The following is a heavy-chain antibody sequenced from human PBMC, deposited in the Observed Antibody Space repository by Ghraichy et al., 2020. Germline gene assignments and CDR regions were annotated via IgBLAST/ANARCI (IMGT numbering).Heavy chain of an antibody. CDR3: ARGHSGRWYFPFDY. Sequence: SQTLSLTCNVSGDSIRRDYWNWIRQPPEKGLEWIGYIEYTGTTNSNPSLKSRVTISIDTSKKQFSLKMTSVTSADTAVYYCARGHSGRWYFPFDYWGQGTPVTVSS. J-gene: IGHJ4*02. CDR1: GDSIRRDY. CDR2: IEYTGTT. D-gene: IGHD6-13*01. V-gene: IGHV4-59*01.